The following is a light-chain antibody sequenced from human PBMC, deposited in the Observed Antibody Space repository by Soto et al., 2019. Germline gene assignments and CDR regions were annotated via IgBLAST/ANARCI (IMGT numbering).Light chain of an antibody. CDR1: QSISSW. CDR2: DAS. CDR3: QKYNSYSRT. J-gene: IGKJ1*01. Sequence: DIQMTQSPSTLSASVGDRVTITCRASQSISSWLAWYQQKPGKAPKLLIYDASSLESGVPSRFSGSGSGTEFTLTISSLQADDFATYYCQKYNSYSRTFGQGTKVEIK. V-gene: IGKV1-5*01.